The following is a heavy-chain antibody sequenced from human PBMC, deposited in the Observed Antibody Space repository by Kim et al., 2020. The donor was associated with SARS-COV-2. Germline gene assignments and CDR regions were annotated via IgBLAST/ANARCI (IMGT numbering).Heavy chain of an antibody. Sequence: RVTISVDTSKNQFSLKLSSVTAADTAVYYCARETDEVRWRRVRTYWYFDLWGRGTLVTVSS. J-gene: IGHJ2*01. CDR3: ARETDEVRWRRVRTYWYFDL. D-gene: IGHD3-10*01. V-gene: IGHV4-59*01.